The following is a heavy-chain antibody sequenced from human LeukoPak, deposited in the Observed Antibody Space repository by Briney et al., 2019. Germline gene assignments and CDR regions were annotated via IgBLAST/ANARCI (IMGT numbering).Heavy chain of an antibody. CDR2: IKQDGSKK. V-gene: IGHV3-7*04. J-gene: IGHJ4*02. D-gene: IGHD5-24*01. CDR1: GFTFSSYA. CDR3: TRVGYIDEGIDY. Sequence: GGSLRLSCAASGFTFSSYAMSWVRQAPGKGLEWVANIKQDGSKKSYVDSVKGRFTISRDNAKNSLYLQMNSLRAEDTAIYYCTRVGYIDEGIDYWGQGTLVTVSS.